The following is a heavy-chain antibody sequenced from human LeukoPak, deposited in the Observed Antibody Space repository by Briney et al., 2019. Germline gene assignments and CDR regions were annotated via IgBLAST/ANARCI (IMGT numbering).Heavy chain of an antibody. CDR2: ISGSGGST. D-gene: IGHD6-13*01. J-gene: IGHJ6*02. CDR3: AKDHDYGSSWFNYYYYGMDV. CDR1: GFTFSSYA. Sequence: GGSLRLSCAASGFTFSSYAMSWVRQAPGKGLEWVSAISGSGGSTYYADSVKGRFAISRDNSKNTLYLQMNSLRAEDTAVYYCAKDHDYGSSWFNYYYYGMDVWGQGTTVTVSS. V-gene: IGHV3-23*01.